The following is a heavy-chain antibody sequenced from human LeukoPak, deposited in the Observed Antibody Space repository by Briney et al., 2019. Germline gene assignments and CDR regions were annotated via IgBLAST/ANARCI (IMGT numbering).Heavy chain of an antibody. V-gene: IGHV3-74*01. CDR3: ARQAGSGFDY. D-gene: IGHD6-19*01. CDR2: VKSDGGGI. Sequence: PGGSLRLSCAFSGFIFTDYWFHWVRQAPGKGLVWVSRVKSDGGGITYGDSVKGRFTISRDNAKNTLYLQMNSLRAEDTAVYYCARQAGSGFDYWGQGSLVTVSS. J-gene: IGHJ4*02. CDR1: GFIFTDYW.